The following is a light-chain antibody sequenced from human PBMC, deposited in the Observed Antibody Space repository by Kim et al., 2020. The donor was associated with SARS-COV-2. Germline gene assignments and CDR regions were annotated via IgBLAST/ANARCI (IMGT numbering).Light chain of an antibody. Sequence: NFMLTQPHSVSESPGNTVTISCTCTSGNIADNYVQWYQQRPGSAPTIVIYEDSERPSGVPDRFSGSIDTSSSSASLTISGLKTEDEADYYCQSYDISNVIFGGGTQLTVL. V-gene: IGLV6-57*04. CDR1: SGNIADNY. J-gene: IGLJ2*01. CDR2: EDS. CDR3: QSYDISNVI.